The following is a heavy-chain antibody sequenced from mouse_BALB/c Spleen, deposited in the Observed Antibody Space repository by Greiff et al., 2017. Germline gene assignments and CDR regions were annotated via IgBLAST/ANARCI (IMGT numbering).Heavy chain of an antibody. CDR1: GYAFTNYL. CDR2: INPGSGGT. V-gene: IGHV1-54*01. J-gene: IGHJ2*01. D-gene: IGHD1-1*01. CDR3: ARSGMYYDSRFDY. Sequence: QVQLQQSGAELVRPGTSVKVSCKASGYAFTNYLIEWVKQRPGQGLEWIGVINPGSGGTNYNEKFKGKATLTADKSSSTAYMKHSSLTSDDSAVYVCARSGMYYDSRFDYWGQGTTLTVSS.